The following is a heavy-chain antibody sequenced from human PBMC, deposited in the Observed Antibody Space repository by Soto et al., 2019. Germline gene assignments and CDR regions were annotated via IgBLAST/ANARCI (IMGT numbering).Heavy chain of an antibody. Sequence: QVQLVQSGAEVKKPGASVKVSCKASGYTFTSYYMHWVRQAPGQGLEWMGIINPSGGSTSYAQKFQVRVTMTRDTSTSTVYMELSSLRSEDTAVYYCARDLSGDADYYYGMDVWGQGTTVTVSS. CDR2: INPSGGST. J-gene: IGHJ6*02. CDR1: GYTFTSYY. D-gene: IGHD4-17*01. V-gene: IGHV1-46*01. CDR3: ARDLSGDADYYYGMDV.